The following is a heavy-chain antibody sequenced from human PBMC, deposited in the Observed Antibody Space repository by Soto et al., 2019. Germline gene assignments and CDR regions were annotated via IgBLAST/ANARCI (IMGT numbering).Heavy chain of an antibody. V-gene: IGHV3-73*01. CDR2: IRSKANSYAT. CDR3: RGVCSGGSCYDAFDI. D-gene: IGHD2-15*01. Sequence: PGGSLRLSCAASGFTFSGSAMHWVRQASEKGLEWVGRIRSKANSYATAYAASVKGRFTISRDDSKNTAYLQMNSLKTEDTAVYYCRGVCSGGSCYDAFDIWGQGTMVTVSS. J-gene: IGHJ3*02. CDR1: GFTFSGSA.